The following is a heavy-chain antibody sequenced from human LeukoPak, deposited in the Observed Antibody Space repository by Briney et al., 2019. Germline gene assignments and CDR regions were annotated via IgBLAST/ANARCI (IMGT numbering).Heavy chain of an antibody. Sequence: PGGALRLFCAGSGFTFSRYAFHWVRPAPGKGVGGVGLFSYYGRTTHYATSVKGRFTVSRDDSKNTLYLQLNSLRAEDTAVYYRARGKSDSSGYDYPLDNWGQGTLVTVSS. CDR2: FSYYGRTT. J-gene: IGHJ4*02. CDR3: ARGKSDSSGYDYPLDN. D-gene: IGHD5-12*01. V-gene: IGHV3-30*01. CDR1: GFTFSRYA.